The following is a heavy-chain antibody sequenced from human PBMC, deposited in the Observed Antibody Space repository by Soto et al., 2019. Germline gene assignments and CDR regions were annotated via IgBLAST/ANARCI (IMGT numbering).Heavy chain of an antibody. Sequence: PSETLSLTCTVSGGSISISSYYWGWIRQPPGKGLEWIGSISYSGSTNYNPSLKSRVTISVDTSKNQFSLKLSSVTAADTAVYYCARGRFHKQYNWFDPWGQGTLVTVSS. CDR1: GGSISISSYY. V-gene: IGHV4-39*07. J-gene: IGHJ5*02. D-gene: IGHD3-16*01. CDR2: ISYSGST. CDR3: ARGRFHKQYNWFDP.